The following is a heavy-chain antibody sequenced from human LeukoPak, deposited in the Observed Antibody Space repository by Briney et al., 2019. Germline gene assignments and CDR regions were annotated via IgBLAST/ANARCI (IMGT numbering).Heavy chain of an antibody. J-gene: IGHJ4*02. CDR2: ISYDGSNK. CDR3: AKDESSGYYYFDQ. D-gene: IGHD3-22*01. V-gene: IGHV3-30*18. CDR1: GFTLNSYG. Sequence: PGGSLRLSCAAYGFTLNSYGMQWVRQAPGKGLEWGAVISYDGSNKYHADSVKGRFTISRDNSENTLHLQMNRLRPEDTAVYYCAKDESSGYYYFDQWGQGTLVTVSS.